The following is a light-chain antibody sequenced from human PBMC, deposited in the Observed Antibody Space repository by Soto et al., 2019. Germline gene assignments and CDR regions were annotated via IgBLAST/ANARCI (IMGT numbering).Light chain of an antibody. Sequence: EIVLTQSPATLSLSPGESATLSCRASQSVTNRYFAWYQQRPGQAPRLLIYGISNRATGIPDRFSGSGSGTDFTLTISRLEPEDFVVYYCQQYSSLPHTFGQGTKVDIK. J-gene: IGKJ2*01. CDR1: QSVTNRY. CDR2: GIS. V-gene: IGKV3-20*01. CDR3: QQYSSLPHT.